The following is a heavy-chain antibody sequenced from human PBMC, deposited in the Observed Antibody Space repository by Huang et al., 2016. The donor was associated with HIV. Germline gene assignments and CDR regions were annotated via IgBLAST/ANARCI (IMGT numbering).Heavy chain of an antibody. Sequence: QVQLQESGPGLVRPSQTLSLTCSVSGGSISSGRYFWGWLRQPAGKGLEWIGHVHTVGTINYNPSLKSRVIISLDRHKKEFSLKLSSVTAADTAVYFCARGDSSWYYVVGLDIWGQGTRVIVSS. J-gene: IGHJ3*02. D-gene: IGHD3-22*01. CDR1: GGSISSGRYF. V-gene: IGHV4-61*09. CDR2: VHTVGTI. CDR3: ARGDSSWYYVVGLDI.